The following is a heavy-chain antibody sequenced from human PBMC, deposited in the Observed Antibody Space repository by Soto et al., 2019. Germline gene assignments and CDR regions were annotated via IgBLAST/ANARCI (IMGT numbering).Heavy chain of an antibody. CDR2: IYYSGST. Sequence: SETLSLTCTVSGGSISSYYWSWIRQPPGKGLEWIGYIYYSGSTNYNPSLKSRVTISVDTSKNQFSLKLSSVTAADTAVYYCARDQLGYCSSTSCPTSGGGNYYYYYMDVWGKGTTVTVSS. CDR3: ARDQLGYCSSTSCPTSGGGNYYYYYMDV. V-gene: IGHV4-59*01. D-gene: IGHD2-2*01. J-gene: IGHJ6*03. CDR1: GGSISSYY.